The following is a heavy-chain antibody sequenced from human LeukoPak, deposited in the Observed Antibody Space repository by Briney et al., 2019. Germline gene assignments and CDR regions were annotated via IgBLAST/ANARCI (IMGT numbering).Heavy chain of an antibody. CDR3: ARLKSWYDGDY. D-gene: IGHD6-13*01. J-gene: IGHJ4*02. CDR1: GGSIGSSSYY. CDR2: IYYSGST. V-gene: IGHV4-39*01. Sequence: SETLSLTCTVSGGSIGSSSYYWGWIRQPPGKGLEWIGSIYYSGSTYYNPSLKSRVTISVDTSKNQFSLKLSSVTAADTAVYYCARLKSWYDGDYWGQGTLVTVSS.